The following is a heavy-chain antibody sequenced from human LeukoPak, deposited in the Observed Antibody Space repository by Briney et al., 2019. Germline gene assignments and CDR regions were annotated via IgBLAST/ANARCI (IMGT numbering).Heavy chain of an antibody. Sequence: SETLSLTCAVYGGSFRGYYCSWIRQPPGKWLEWIGEINHSGSTNYNPSLKSRVTISVDTSKNQFSLKLSSVTAADTAVYYCARGRDYYGSGSPYFDYWGQGTLVTVSS. CDR2: INHSGST. V-gene: IGHV4-34*01. D-gene: IGHD3-10*01. CDR3: ARGRDYYGSGSPYFDY. J-gene: IGHJ4*02. CDR1: GGSFRGYY.